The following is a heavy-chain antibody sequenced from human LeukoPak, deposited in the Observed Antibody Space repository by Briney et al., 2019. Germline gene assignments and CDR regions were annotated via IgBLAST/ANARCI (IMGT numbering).Heavy chain of an antibody. V-gene: IGHV4-59*01. Sequence: SETLSLTCTVSGDSITRYYWSWIRQPPGKGPECIGYISYSGSTNYNPSLKNRVTISLDTSKNHFSLKLTSVTAADTAVFYCARSQGAYFDYWGQGILVTVSS. J-gene: IGHJ4*02. CDR3: ARSQGAYFDY. CDR1: GDSITRYY. CDR2: ISYSGST.